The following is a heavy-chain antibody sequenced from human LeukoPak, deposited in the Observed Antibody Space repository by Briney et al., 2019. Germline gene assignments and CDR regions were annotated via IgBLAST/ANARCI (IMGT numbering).Heavy chain of an antibody. D-gene: IGHD2-15*01. J-gene: IGHJ4*02. V-gene: IGHV1-8*01. CDR1: GYTFTSYD. CDR3: ARGLYCSGGSCYHFDY. CDR2: MNPNSGNT. Sequence: GASVKVSCKASGYTFTSYDINWVRQATGQGLEWMGWMNPNSGNTGYAQKFQGRVTMTRNTSISTAYMELSSLRSEDTAVYYCARGLYCSGGSCYHFDYWGPGTLVTVSS.